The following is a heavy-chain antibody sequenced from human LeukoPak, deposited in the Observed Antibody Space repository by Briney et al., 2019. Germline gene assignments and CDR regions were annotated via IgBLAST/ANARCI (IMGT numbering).Heavy chain of an antibody. J-gene: IGHJ4*01. CDR2: ITAYNGNR. CDR3: ARDNDKVVDH. CDR1: GYTFSNYG. D-gene: IGHD1-1*01. Sequence: ASVKVSCKTSGYTFSNYGISWVRQTPGQGLEWMGWITAYNGNRLYAQRFQGRITLTTDTSTSTSYMELRSLEYDDTAIYYCARDNDKVVDHWGQGTLVTVSS. V-gene: IGHV1-18*01.